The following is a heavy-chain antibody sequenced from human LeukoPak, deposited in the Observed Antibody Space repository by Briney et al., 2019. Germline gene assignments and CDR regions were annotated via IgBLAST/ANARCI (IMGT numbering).Heavy chain of an antibody. CDR2: IKSKTDGGTT. CDR1: GFTFSSYA. V-gene: IGHV3-15*01. J-gene: IGHJ4*02. Sequence: PGGSLRLSCAASGFTFSSYAMSWVRQAPGKGLEWVGRIKSKTDGGTTDYAAPVKGRFTISRDDSKNTLYLQMNSLKTEDTAVYYCTTDSDSSSWYEGVYYFDYWGQGTLVTVSS. CDR3: TTDSDSSSWYEGVYYFDY. D-gene: IGHD6-13*01.